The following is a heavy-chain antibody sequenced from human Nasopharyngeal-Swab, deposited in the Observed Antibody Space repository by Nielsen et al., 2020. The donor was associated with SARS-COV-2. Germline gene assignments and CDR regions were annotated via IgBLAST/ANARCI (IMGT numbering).Heavy chain of an antibody. Sequence: WIRQPPGKGLEWVANIKQDGSEKYYVDSVKGRFIISRDNAKNSLYLQMNSLRAEDTAVYYCARNDFWSGYYKVPMDVWGKGTTATVSS. V-gene: IGHV3-7*03. CDR2: IKQDGSEK. CDR3: ARNDFWSGYYKVPMDV. J-gene: IGHJ6*03. D-gene: IGHD3-3*01.